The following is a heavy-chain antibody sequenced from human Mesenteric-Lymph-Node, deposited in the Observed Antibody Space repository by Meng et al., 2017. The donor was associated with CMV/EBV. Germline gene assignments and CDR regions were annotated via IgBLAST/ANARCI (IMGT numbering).Heavy chain of an antibody. CDR1: GGTFDDFK. J-gene: IGHJ5*02. V-gene: IGHV1-69*04. Sequence: SVKVSCKLTGGTFDDFKINWVRQAPGQGLEWVGRIIPILGLTIYAQKFQGRVTITADKSLSMAYMELSSLTSDDTAVYYCAREGWNWFDPWGQGTLVTVSS. CDR3: AREGWNWFDP. D-gene: IGHD2-15*01. CDR2: IIPILGLT.